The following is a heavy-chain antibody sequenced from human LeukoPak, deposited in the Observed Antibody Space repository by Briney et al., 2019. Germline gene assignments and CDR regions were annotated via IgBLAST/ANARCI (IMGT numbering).Heavy chain of an antibody. D-gene: IGHD1-26*01. J-gene: IGHJ3*02. CDR2: IYYSGTT. V-gene: IGHV4-59*13. CDR1: SGSISSYY. CDR3: ASLELIGEKRGAFHT. Sequence: SETLSLTCTVSSGSISSYYWSWIPHTPGKELEWIGYIYYSGTTNYNPSLNSRVTISLDASNKELSLTLRSVTAEDTAVYYCASLELIGEKRGAFHTWGQGTMVTVSS.